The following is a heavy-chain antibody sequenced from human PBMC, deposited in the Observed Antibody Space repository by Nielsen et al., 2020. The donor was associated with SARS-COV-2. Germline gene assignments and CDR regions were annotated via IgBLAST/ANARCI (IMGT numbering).Heavy chain of an antibody. J-gene: IGHJ4*02. V-gene: IGHV3-66*01. CDR3: TSGEYISGHY. Sequence: GGSLRLSCGASGFTISSSFMSWVRQAAGKGLDWVSVIYTDGSTSHADSVKGRFTISRDNSKNTLYLQMNSLKTEDTAVYYCTSGEYISGHYWGQGTLVTVSS. CDR2: IYTDGST. D-gene: IGHD3-10*01. CDR1: GFTISSSF.